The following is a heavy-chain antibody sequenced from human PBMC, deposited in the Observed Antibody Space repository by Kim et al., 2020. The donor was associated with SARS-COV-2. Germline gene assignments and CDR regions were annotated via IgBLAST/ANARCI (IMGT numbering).Heavy chain of an antibody. Sequence: GGSLRLSCGASGFILSDYYMNWIRQAPGKGLEWISYISTSSKFTDYADSVKGRFTISRDNANNSLYLQMNSLRAEDTAVYYCARANFADVWGRGTTVIVSS. CDR3: ARANFADV. J-gene: IGHJ6*02. V-gene: IGHV3-11*05. CDR1: GFILSDYY. CDR2: ISTSSKFT.